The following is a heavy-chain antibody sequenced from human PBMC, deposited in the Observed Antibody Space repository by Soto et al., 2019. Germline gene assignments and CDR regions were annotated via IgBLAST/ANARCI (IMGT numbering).Heavy chain of an antibody. CDR3: ARDLGYGSGTGY. CDR1: GGSISSYY. Sequence: ASETLSLTCTVSGGSISSYYWSWIRQPPGKGLEWIGYIYYSGSTNYNPSLKSRVTISVDTSKNQFSLKLSSVTAADTAVYYCARDLGYGSGTGYWGQGTLVTVSS. D-gene: IGHD3-10*01. V-gene: IGHV4-59*01. J-gene: IGHJ4*02. CDR2: IYYSGST.